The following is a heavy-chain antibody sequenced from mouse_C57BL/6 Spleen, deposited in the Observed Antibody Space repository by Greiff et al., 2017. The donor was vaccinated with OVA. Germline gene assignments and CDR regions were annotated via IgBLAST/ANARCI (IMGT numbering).Heavy chain of an antibody. V-gene: IGHV1-50*01. Sequence: QVQLQQPGAELVKPGASVKLSCKASGYTFTSYWMQWVKQRPGQGLEWIGEIDPSDSYTNYTQKFKGKATFTVDTSTSTAYMQLSSLTSEDSAVYYCARWIYYGSSYVPYWGQGTTLTVSS. CDR3: ARWIYYGSSYVPY. D-gene: IGHD1-1*01. J-gene: IGHJ2*01. CDR2: IDPSDSYT. CDR1: GYTFTSYW.